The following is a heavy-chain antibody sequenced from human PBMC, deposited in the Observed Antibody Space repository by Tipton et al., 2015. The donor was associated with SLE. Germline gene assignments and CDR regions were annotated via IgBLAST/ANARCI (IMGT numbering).Heavy chain of an antibody. Sequence: TLSLTCTVSGASISGRSYSWGWIRQPPGKGLEWIGSVSYDGSTYYAPSLKSRVTISVDTSRSHFSLRLNSVTAADTAMYYCARAEGGAYNILTGHPASNWFGPWGHGMLVTVSS. J-gene: IGHJ5*02. V-gene: IGHV4-39*07. D-gene: IGHD3-9*01. CDR3: ARAEGGAYNILTGHPASNWFGP. CDR1: GASISGRSYS. CDR2: VSYDGST.